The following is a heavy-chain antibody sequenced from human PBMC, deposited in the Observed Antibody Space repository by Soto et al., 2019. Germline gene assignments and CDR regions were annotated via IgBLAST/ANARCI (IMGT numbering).Heavy chain of an antibody. D-gene: IGHD3-10*01. Sequence: LRLSGTASVFTFSDYAMTWVRQAPGKGLEWVSTISGGSSVTYYGDSVKGRFTISRDNAKKTLFLQLNRLSAEDTATYYCAKVLSKNYYYPFDFWGQGTQITVSS. CDR3: AKVLSKNYYYPFDF. CDR2: ISGGSSVT. CDR1: VFTFSDYA. J-gene: IGHJ4*02. V-gene: IGHV3-23*01.